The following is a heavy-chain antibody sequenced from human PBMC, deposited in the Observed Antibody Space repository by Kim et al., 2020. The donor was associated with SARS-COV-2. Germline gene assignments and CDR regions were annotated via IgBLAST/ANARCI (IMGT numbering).Heavy chain of an antibody. J-gene: IGHJ6*03. CDR2: ITSSSRYI. V-gene: IGHV3-21*01. Sequence: GGSLRLSCGGSGFMFSAYSMHWVRQAPGKGLEWVSSITSSSRYIHYADSVKGRFAISRDNAKNSLYLEMNSLRAEDTCVYYCARDGSGSANKFFYYYMDLWGTVTAVTVSS. CDR1: GFMFSAYS. D-gene: IGHD3-10*01. CDR3: ARDGSGSANKFFYYYMDL.